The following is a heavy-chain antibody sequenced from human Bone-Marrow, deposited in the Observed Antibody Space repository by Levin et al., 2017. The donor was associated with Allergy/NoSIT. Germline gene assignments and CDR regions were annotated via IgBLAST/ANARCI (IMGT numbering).Heavy chain of an antibody. CDR2: INPKGGT. J-gene: IGHJ4*02. Sequence: ASVKVSCKASGYTFTGYYMHWVRQAPGQGLEWMGWINPKGGTNYARKFQGRVTMTRDTSISTVYMELSRLTSDDTAVYYCARDIGGGGAENCDYWGQGTLVTVAS. V-gene: IGHV1-2*02. D-gene: IGHD3-16*01. CDR1: GYTFTGYY. CDR3: ARDIGGGGAENCDY.